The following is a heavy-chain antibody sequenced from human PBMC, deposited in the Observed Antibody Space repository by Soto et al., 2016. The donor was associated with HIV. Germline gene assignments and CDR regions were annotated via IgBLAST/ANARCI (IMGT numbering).Heavy chain of an antibody. CDR2: MNPNSGNT. J-gene: IGHJ5*02. D-gene: IGHD6-13*01. CDR1: GYTFTSYD. V-gene: IGHV1-8*03. Sequence: QVQLVQSGAEVKKPGASVKVSCKASGYTFTSYDINWVRQATGQGLEWMGWMNPNSGNTGYAQKFQGRVTITRNTSISTAYMELSSLRSEDTAVYYCARGPRIAAAGTGYWFDPWGQGTLVTVSS. CDR3: ARGPRIAAAGTGYWFDP.